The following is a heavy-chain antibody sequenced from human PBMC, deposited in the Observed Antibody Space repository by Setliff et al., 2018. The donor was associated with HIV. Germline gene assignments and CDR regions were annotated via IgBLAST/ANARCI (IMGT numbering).Heavy chain of an antibody. Sequence: APVKVSCKASGYTFTSYVISWVRQAPGQGLEWMGWMSTYNGNTNYAQKVQGRVTMTTDTSTSTAYMELRSLRSDDTAVYYCARSEGQWLRPEGALCDYWGQGTLVTVSS. CDR1: GYTFTSYV. J-gene: IGHJ4*02. CDR3: ARSEGQWLRPEGALCDY. D-gene: IGHD5-12*01. CDR2: MSTYNGNT. V-gene: IGHV1-18*01.